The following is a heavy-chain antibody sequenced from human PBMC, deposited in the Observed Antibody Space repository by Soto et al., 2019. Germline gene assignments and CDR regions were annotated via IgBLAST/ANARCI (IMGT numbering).Heavy chain of an antibody. CDR3: ARGSWIVVAVAAYYYYYGMDV. CDR2: INHSGGT. J-gene: IGHJ6*02. Sequence: SETLSLTCAVYGGSFSGYYWSWIRQPPGKGLEWIGEINHSGGTNYNPSLKSRVTISVDTSKSQFSLRLSSVTAADTAVYYCARGSWIVVAVAAYYYYYGMDVWGQGTTVTVS. V-gene: IGHV4-34*01. D-gene: IGHD2-15*01. CDR1: GGSFSGYY.